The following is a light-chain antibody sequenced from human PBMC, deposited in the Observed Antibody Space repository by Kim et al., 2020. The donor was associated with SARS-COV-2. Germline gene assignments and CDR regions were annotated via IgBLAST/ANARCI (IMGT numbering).Light chain of an antibody. Sequence: ASVGDRVTITCQASQDIRNSLAWYQQKPGKAPNLLIYDVSRLETGVPSRFSGSGSGTDFTFTIGSLQTEDIATYYCQKYNSVPLTFGGGTKVDIK. CDR2: DVS. CDR3: QKYNSVPLT. J-gene: IGKJ4*01. V-gene: IGKV1-33*01. CDR1: QDIRNS.